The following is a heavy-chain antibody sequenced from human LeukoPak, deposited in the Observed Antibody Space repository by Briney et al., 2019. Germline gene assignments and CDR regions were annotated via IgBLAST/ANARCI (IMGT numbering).Heavy chain of an antibody. CDR3: ARALVGAATLSY. V-gene: IGHV5-51*01. D-gene: IGHD1-26*01. Sequence: HGESLKISCKGSGYSFTTYWIAWVRQMPGKGLKWMGVIYPGDSDTRYSPSFQGQVTLSADKSISTAYLQWSSLKASDTAIYYCARALVGAATLSYWGQGTLVTVSS. J-gene: IGHJ4*02. CDR2: IYPGDSDT. CDR1: GYSFTTYW.